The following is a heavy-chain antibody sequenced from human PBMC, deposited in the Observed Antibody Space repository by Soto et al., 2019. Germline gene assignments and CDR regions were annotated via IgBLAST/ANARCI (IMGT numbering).Heavy chain of an antibody. CDR3: ARAIGFGEYGY. V-gene: IGHV1-18*01. CDR2: ISAYNGNT. Sequence: QVQLVQSGAEVKKPGASVKVSCKASGYTFTSYGISWVRQAPGQGLEWMGWISAYNGNTNYAQKLQGRVTMTTDTSRGTAYMERRSLRSDDTAVYSGARAIGFGEYGYWGQGTLVTVSS. D-gene: IGHD3-10*01. J-gene: IGHJ4*02. CDR1: GYTFTSYG.